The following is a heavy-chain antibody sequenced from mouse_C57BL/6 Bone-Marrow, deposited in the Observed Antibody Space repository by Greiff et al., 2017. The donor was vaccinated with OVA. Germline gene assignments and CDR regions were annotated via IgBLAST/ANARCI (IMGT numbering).Heavy chain of an antibody. CDR1: GYTFTSYW. CDR2: INPGNSDT. J-gene: IGHJ1*03. CDR3: TREIYCYGSSSWYFDV. D-gene: IGHD1-1*01. Sequence: VQLQQSGTVLARPGASVKMSCKTSGYTFTSYWMHWVKQRPGQGLEWIGAINPGNSDTSYNQKFKGKAKLTAVTSASTAYMELSSLTYEDSAVYYCTREIYCYGSSSWYFDVWGTGTTVTVSS. V-gene: IGHV1-5*01.